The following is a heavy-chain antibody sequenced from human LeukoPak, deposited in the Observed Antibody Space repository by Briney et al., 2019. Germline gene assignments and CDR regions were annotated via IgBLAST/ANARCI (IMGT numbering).Heavy chain of an antibody. CDR2: IKQDGSEK. CDR3: ARFDIAAAGTRDFDY. Sequence: GGSLRLSCAASGFTGSSYWMSWVRQAPGQGLEWVANIKQDGSEKYYVDSVKGRFTISRDNAKNSLYLQMNSLRAEDTAVYYCARFDIAAAGTRDFDYWGQGTLVTVSS. CDR1: GFTGSSYW. D-gene: IGHD6-13*01. J-gene: IGHJ4*02. V-gene: IGHV3-7*01.